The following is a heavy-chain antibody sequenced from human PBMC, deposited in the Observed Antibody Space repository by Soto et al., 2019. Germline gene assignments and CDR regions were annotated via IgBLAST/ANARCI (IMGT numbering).Heavy chain of an antibody. CDR3: ARTGNFGELFSY. CDR2: IIPIFGTA. V-gene: IGHV1-69*13. J-gene: IGHJ4*02. Sequence: SVKVSCKAPGGTFSSYAISWVRQAPGQGLEWMGGIIPIFGTANYAQKFQGRVTITADESTSTAYMELSSLRSEDTAVYYCARTGNFGELFSYWGQGTLVTVSS. D-gene: IGHD3-10*01. CDR1: GGTFSSYA.